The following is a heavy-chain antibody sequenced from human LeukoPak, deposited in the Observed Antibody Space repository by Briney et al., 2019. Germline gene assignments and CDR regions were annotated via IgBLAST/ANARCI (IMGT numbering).Heavy chain of an antibody. J-gene: IGHJ6*02. CDR2: IWYDGSNK. V-gene: IGHV3-33*01. Sequence: PGRSLRLSCAASGFTFSSYGMHWVRQAPGKGLKWGAVIWYDGSNKYYADSVKGRFTISRDNSKNTLYLQMNSLRAEDTAVYYCARDSAARDYYYGMDVWGQGTTVTVSS. D-gene: IGHD6-13*01. CDR3: ARDSAARDYYYGMDV. CDR1: GFTFSSYG.